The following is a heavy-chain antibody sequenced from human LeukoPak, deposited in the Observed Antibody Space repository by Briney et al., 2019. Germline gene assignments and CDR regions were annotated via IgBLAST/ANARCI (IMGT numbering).Heavy chain of an antibody. CDR3: VKDRGYCSGGSCYSGFNYYFDY. CDR1: GFTFSSYA. CDR2: ISSNGGST. V-gene: IGHV3-64D*09. Sequence: PGGSLRLSCSASGFTFSSYAMHWVRRAPGKGLEYVSAISSNGGSTYYADSVKGRFTISRDNSKNTLYLQMSSLRAEDTAVYYCVKDRGYCSGGSCYSGFNYYFDYWGQGTLVTVSS. J-gene: IGHJ4*02. D-gene: IGHD2-15*01.